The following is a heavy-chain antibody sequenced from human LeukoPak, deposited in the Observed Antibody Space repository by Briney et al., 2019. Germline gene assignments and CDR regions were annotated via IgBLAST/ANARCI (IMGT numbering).Heavy chain of an antibody. CDR1: GGSISSYY. CDR3: AEYYDFWSGYYTGAFDI. V-gene: IGHV4-59*12. CDR2: IYYSGST. Sequence: SETLSLTCTVSGGSISSYYWSWIRQPPGKGLEWIGYIYYSGSTNYNPSLKSRVTISVDTSKNQFSLKLSSVTAADTAVYYCAEYYDFWSGYYTGAFDIWGQGTMVTVSS. D-gene: IGHD3-3*01. J-gene: IGHJ3*02.